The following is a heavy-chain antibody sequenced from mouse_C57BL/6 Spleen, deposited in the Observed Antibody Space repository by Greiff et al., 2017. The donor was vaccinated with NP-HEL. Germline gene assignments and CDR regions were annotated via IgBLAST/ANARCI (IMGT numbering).Heavy chain of an antibody. J-gene: IGHJ2*01. CDR1: GYTFTSYW. CDR2: IDPSDSDT. CDR3: SRLDSSGPYYFDY. V-gene: IGHV1-52*01. Sequence: QVQLQQPGAELVRPGSSVKLSCKASGYTFTSYWMHWVKQRPIQGLEWIGNIDPSDSDTHYNQKFKDKATLTVDTSSSKAYMQLSSLTSEASAVYYCSRLDSSGPYYFDYWGQGTTLTVSS. D-gene: IGHD3-2*02.